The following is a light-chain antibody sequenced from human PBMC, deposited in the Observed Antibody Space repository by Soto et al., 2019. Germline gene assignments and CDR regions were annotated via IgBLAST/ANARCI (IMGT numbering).Light chain of an antibody. V-gene: IGLV2-14*01. J-gene: IGLJ2*01. CDR3: SSYSSSGVI. CDR2: DVS. CDR1: NSDIDDYSY. Sequence: QSALTQPASVSGSPGQSITISCTGSNSDIDDYSYVSWYQQLPGRAPKLMIYDVSSRPSGISNRFSGSKSGNTASLTISGLQAEDEGDYYCSSYSSSGVIFGVGTKLTVL.